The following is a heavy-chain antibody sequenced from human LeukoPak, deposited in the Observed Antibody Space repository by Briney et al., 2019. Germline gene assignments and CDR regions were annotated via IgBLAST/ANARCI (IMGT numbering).Heavy chain of an antibody. CDR3: AKGGLRDGHSYAS. D-gene: IGHD5-24*01. V-gene: IGHV3-23*01. Sequence: GGSLRLSCAASGFTFSSSAMSWVRQAPGKGLEWVAAISDTGRLSYCADSVNGRFTISRDNSKNTLSLQMNSLRAADTAVYYCAKGGLRDGHSYASWGQGTLITVSS. CDR1: GFTFSSSA. J-gene: IGHJ5*02. CDR2: ISDTGRLS.